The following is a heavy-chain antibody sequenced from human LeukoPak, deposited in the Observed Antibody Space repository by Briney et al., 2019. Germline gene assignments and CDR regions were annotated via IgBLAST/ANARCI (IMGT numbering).Heavy chain of an antibody. Sequence: GGSLRLSCAASGFTFSSYWMSWVRQAPGKGLEWVANIKQDGSEKYYVDSVKGRFTISRDNAKNSLYLQMNSLRAEDTAVYYCARDVFTVVVAATLSPGTFDYWGQGTLVTVSS. D-gene: IGHD2-15*01. CDR3: ARDVFTVVVAATLSPGTFDY. V-gene: IGHV3-7*01. J-gene: IGHJ4*02. CDR1: GFTFSSYW. CDR2: IKQDGSEK.